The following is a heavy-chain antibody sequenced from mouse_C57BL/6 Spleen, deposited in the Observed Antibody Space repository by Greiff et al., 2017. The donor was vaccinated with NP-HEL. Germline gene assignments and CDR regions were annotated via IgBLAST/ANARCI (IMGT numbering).Heavy chain of an antibody. Sequence: QVQLQQPGAELVMPGASVKLSCKASGYTFTSYWMHWVKQRPGQGLEWIGEIDPSDSYTNYNQKLKGKSTLTVDKSSSTAYMQLSSLTAEDSAVYYCARKGSGAFAYWGQGTLVTVSA. V-gene: IGHV1-69*01. CDR3: ARKGSGAFAY. J-gene: IGHJ3*01. D-gene: IGHD3-2*02. CDR1: GYTFTSYW. CDR2: IDPSDSYT.